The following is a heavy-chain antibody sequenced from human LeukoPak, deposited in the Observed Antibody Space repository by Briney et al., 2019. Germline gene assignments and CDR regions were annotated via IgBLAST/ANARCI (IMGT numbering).Heavy chain of an antibody. J-gene: IGHJ4*02. CDR3: TRHEHRGGDCPPGDY. V-gene: IGHV3-73*01. CDR1: GFTFSGSA. Sequence: GGSLRLSCAASGFTFSGSAMHWVRQASGKGLEWVGRIRSKANSYATAYAASVKGRFTISRDDSKNTAYLQMNSLKTEDTAVYYCTRHEHRGGDCPPGDYWGQGTLVTVSS. D-gene: IGHD2-21*02. CDR2: IRSKANSYAT.